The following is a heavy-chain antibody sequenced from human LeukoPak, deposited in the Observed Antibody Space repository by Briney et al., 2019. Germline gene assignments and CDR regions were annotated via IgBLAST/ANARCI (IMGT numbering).Heavy chain of an antibody. Sequence: PGGSLRLSCAASGLTVSSKYMAWVRQAPGKGLEWVSFINSGGTTNYADSVKGRFTISRDYSKNTLYLRMNSLRAEDTAVYYCATILSDISGWYHFDHWGRGALVTVSS. CDR1: GLTVSSKY. V-gene: IGHV3-66*01. CDR3: ATILSDISGWYHFDH. D-gene: IGHD6-19*01. CDR2: INSGGTT. J-gene: IGHJ4*02.